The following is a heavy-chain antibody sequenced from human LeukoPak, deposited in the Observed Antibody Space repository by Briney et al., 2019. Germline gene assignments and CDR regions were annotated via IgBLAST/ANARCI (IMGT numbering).Heavy chain of an antibody. CDR3: AREILVVVVAANHYGMDV. J-gene: IGHJ6*02. Sequence: AKSLRLSCAASGFTFSSYAMYWVRQAPGKGLQWVAVISYDGSNKYYADSVKGRFTISRDNSKNTLYLQMNSLRAEDTAVYYWAREILVVVVAANHYGMDVWGQGTTVTVSS. D-gene: IGHD2-15*01. V-gene: IGHV3-30-3*01. CDR1: GFTFSSYA. CDR2: ISYDGSNK.